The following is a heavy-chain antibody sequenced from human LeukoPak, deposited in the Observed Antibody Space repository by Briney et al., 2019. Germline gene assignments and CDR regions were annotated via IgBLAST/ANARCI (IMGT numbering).Heavy chain of an antibody. CDR3: ARHAIDGSGYYFDYFDY. CDR1: GGSISSYSYY. J-gene: IGHJ4*02. Sequence: SETLSLTCTVSGGSISSYSYYWGWIRQPPGKVLESIGRVDYSVSTYYNPGLKSRVTISVDTSNNQFSMTLPSVTAADTAVYYCARHAIDGSGYYFDYFDYWGQGTLVTVSS. D-gene: IGHD3-22*01. V-gene: IGHV4-39*01. CDR2: VDYSVST.